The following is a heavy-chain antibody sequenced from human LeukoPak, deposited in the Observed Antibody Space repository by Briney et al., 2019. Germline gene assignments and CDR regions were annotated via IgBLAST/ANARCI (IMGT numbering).Heavy chain of an antibody. D-gene: IGHD5-18*01. V-gene: IGHV3-11*03. CDR1: GFTFSDYY. J-gene: IGHJ1*01. CDR3: ASGSPYTYGGY. CDR2: ISSSSSYT. Sequence: GGSLRLSCAASGFTFSDYYMSWIRQAPGKGLEWVSYISSSSSYTNYADSVKGRFTISRDNAKNSLYLQMNSLRAEDTAVYYCASGSPYTYGGYWGQGTLVTVSS.